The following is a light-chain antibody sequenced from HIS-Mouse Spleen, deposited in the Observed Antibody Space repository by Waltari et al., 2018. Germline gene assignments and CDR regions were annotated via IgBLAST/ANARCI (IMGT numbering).Light chain of an antibody. CDR1: QDISNY. J-gene: IGKJ3*01. CDR2: DAS. CDR3: QQYDNLHRLT. Sequence: DIQMTQSPSSLSASVGESVTITCQASQDISNYLNWYQQKPGKAPKLLIYDASNLETGVPSRFSGGGSGTDFTFTISSLQPEDIATYYCQQYDNLHRLTFGPGTKVDIK. V-gene: IGKV1-33*01.